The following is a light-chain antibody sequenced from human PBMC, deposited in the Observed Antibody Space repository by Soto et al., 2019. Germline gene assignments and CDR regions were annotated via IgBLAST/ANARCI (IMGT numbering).Light chain of an antibody. CDR2: DAS. V-gene: IGKV3-11*01. Sequence: EIVLTQSPATLSLSPGERATLSCRASQSVSRYLAWYQQKPGQAPRLLIYDASNRATGIPARFSGSGSGTDFPLTISSLEPEDFAVYYCQQRSDWPSTFGGATKVQIK. CDR1: QSVSRY. CDR3: QQRSDWPST. J-gene: IGKJ4*01.